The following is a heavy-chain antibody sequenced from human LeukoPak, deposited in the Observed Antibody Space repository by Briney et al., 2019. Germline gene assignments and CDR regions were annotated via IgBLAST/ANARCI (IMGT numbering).Heavy chain of an antibody. Sequence: ASVKVSCKASGYTFTSYDINWVRQATGQGLEWMGWMSPNSGNTGYAQKFQGRVTMTRNTSISTAYMELSSLRSEDTAVYYCARRPTKARRYCSGGSCYPARTDAFDIWGQGTMVTVSS. D-gene: IGHD2-15*01. CDR1: GYTFTSYD. J-gene: IGHJ3*02. V-gene: IGHV1-8*01. CDR2: MSPNSGNT. CDR3: ARRPTKARRYCSGGSCYPARTDAFDI.